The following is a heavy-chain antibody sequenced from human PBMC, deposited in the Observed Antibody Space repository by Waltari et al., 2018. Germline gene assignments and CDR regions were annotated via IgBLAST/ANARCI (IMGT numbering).Heavy chain of an antibody. Sequence: QVQLVQSGAEVKKPGSSVKVSCKASGGTFSSYAISWVRQAPGQGREWMGGSYPIFGKANYAQKFQGRVTITADESTSTAYMELGSLRSEDTAVYYCARDGYSYGLNWFDPWGQGTLVTVSS. D-gene: IGHD5-18*01. V-gene: IGHV1-69*01. CDR3: ARDGYSYGLNWFDP. CDR2: SYPIFGKA. CDR1: GGTFSSYA. J-gene: IGHJ5*02.